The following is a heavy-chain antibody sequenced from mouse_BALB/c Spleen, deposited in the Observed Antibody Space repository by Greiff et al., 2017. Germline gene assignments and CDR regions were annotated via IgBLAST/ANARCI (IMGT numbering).Heavy chain of an antibody. V-gene: IGHV2-6-7*01. J-gene: IGHJ1*01. CDR2: IWGDGST. Sequence: VQLQESGPGLVAPSQSLSITCTVSGFSLTGYGVNWVRQPPGKGLEWLGMIWGDGSTDYNSALKSRLSISKDNSMSQVFLKMNSLQTDDTARYYCARDGVTTGYWYFDVWGAGTTVTVSS. D-gene: IGHD1-1*01. CDR3: ARDGVTTGYWYFDV. CDR1: GFSLTGYG.